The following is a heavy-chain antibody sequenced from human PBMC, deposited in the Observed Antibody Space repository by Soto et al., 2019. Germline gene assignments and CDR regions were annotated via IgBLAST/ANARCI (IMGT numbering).Heavy chain of an antibody. CDR3: ASRKSSPYFDY. CDR2: IYYSGST. V-gene: IGHV4-30-4*01. J-gene: IGHJ4*02. CDR1: GGSISSGDYY. Sequence: SETLPLTCTVSGGSISSGDYYWSWIRQPPGKGLEWIGYIYYSGSTYYNPSLKSRVTISLDTSKNQFSLKLSSVTAADAAVYYCASRKSSPYFDYWGQGTLVTVSS. D-gene: IGHD3-10*01.